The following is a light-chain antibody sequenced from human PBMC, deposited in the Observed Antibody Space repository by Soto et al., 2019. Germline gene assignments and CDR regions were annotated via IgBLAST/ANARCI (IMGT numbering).Light chain of an antibody. V-gene: IGKV3-20*01. CDR3: QQYLTSPKT. CDR1: QSVSSSN. J-gene: IGKJ1*01. CDR2: GAA. Sequence: DIVLTQSPDTLSLSPGERATLSCRASQSVSSSNFAWCQQKPAQAPRRLIFGAARRAPGIPERFSGSGSGTDFTLTISRLEPEDFAVYYCQQYLTSPKTFGQGTKVDIK.